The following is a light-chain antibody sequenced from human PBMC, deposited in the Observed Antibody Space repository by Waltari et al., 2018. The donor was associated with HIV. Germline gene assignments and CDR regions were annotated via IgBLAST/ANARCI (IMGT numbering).Light chain of an antibody. CDR1: GSDVGGYNY. CDR3: SSYTSSSTYV. J-gene: IGLJ1*01. V-gene: IGLV2-14*01. CDR2: EVS. Sequence: QSALTQPASVSGSPGQSITISCTGTGSDVGGYNYVPWYQHHPGKAPKLMIYEVSNRPSGVSNRFSGSKSGNTASLTISGLQAEDEADYYCSSYTSSSTYVFGTGTKVTVL.